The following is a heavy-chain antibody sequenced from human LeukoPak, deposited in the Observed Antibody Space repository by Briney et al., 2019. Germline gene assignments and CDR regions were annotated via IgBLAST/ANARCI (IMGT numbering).Heavy chain of an antibody. CDR2: ISAYNGDT. Sequence: WASVKVSCKASGYTFTSYGISWVRQAPGQGLEWMGWISAYNGDTNYAQKLQGRVTMTTDASTSTAYMELRSLRSDDTAVYYCAREVAVSNSYWFDPWGQGTLVTVSS. CDR1: GYTFTSYG. CDR3: AREVAVSNSYWFDP. D-gene: IGHD6-19*01. V-gene: IGHV1-18*01. J-gene: IGHJ5*02.